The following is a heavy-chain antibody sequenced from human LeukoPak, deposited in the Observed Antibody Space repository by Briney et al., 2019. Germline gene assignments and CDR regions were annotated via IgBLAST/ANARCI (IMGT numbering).Heavy chain of an antibody. V-gene: IGHV4-59*01. CDR1: GGSISSYY. CDR3: ARYDGSGSYYPPTNWFDP. J-gene: IGHJ5*02. D-gene: IGHD3-10*01. CDR2: IYYSGST. Sequence: SETLSLTCSVSGGSISSYYWSWIRQPPGKGLEWIGDIYYSGSTNYNPSLKSRVTISVDTSKNQFSLKLSSVTAADTAVYYCARYDGSGSYYPPTNWFDPWGQGTLVTVSS.